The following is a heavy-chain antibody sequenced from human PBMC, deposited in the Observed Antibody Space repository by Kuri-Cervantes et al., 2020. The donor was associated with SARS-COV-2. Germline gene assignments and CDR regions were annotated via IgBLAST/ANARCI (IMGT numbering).Heavy chain of an antibody. Sequence: GGSLRLSCAASGFTFSSYGMSWVRQVPGKGLEWVSGISGSGGDTYYADSVKGRFTISRDNAKNSLYLQMNSLRAEDTAVYYCARSPGDGDYDPFDYWGQGTLVTVSS. CDR2: ISGSGGDT. CDR1: GFTFSSYG. J-gene: IGHJ4*02. CDR3: ARSPGDGDYDPFDY. V-gene: IGHV3-23*01. D-gene: IGHD4-17*01.